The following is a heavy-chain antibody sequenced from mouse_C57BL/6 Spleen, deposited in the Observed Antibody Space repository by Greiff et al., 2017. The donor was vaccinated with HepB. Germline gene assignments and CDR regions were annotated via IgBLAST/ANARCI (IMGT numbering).Heavy chain of an antibody. J-gene: IGHJ3*01. D-gene: IGHD2-4*01. CDR3: ARAGDDDGVWFAG. Sequence: VQLQQSGPELVKPGASVKISCKASGYAFSSSWMNWVKQRPGKGLEWIGRIYPGDGDTNYNGKFKGKATLTADKSSSTAYMQLSSLTSEDSAVYCCARAGDDDGVWFAGWGEGTLVTVSA. V-gene: IGHV1-82*01. CDR1: GYAFSSSW. CDR2: IYPGDGDT.